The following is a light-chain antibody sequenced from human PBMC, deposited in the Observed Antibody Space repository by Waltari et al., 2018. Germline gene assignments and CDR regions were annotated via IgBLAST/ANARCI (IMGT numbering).Light chain of an antibody. CDR1: QRVLYSSNNKNY. V-gene: IGKV4-1*01. CDR2: CAS. CDR3: QQYYSTPLFT. Sequence: DIVMTQSPDSLAVSLGERATINCKSSQRVLYSSNNKNYLAWYQHKPGQPPKLLICCASTRESGVPDRFSGSGSGTDFTLTISSLHAEDVAVYYCQQYYSTPLFTFGPGTKVDIK. J-gene: IGKJ3*01.